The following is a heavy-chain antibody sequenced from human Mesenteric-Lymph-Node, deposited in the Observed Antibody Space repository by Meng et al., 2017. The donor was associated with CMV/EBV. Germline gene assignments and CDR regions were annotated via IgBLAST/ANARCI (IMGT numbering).Heavy chain of an antibody. CDR2: TYYRSESYN. D-gene: IGHD3-16*01. CDR1: GDSSSGNNAA. J-gene: IGHJ4*02. V-gene: IGHV6-1*01. CDR3: AYFGDLPPLW. Sequence: QIQLQHSVPGLLTVSQTHSVTCTISGDSSSGNNAAWNWIRQSPSGGLGLLGRTYYRSESYNDYAVSVKSRISVNLDTSKNQLSLHLNFVTPEDTAVYYCAYFGDLPPLWWGQGTLVTVSS.